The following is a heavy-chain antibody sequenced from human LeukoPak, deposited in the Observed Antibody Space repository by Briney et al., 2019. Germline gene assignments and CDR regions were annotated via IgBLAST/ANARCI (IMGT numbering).Heavy chain of an antibody. J-gene: IGHJ4*02. V-gene: IGHV3-23*01. Sequence: GGSLRLSCAASGFTFSSYAMSWVRQAPGKGLEWVSTISGSGGSTYYADSVKGRSTISRDNSKNTLYLQMNSLRAEDTAVYYCAKGHYYDSSGYYFLGDYWGQGTLVTVSS. D-gene: IGHD3-22*01. CDR3: AKGHYYDSSGYYFLGDY. CDR1: GFTFSSYA. CDR2: ISGSGGST.